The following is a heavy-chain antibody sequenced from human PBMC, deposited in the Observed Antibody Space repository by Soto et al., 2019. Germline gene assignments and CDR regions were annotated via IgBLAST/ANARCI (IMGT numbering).Heavy chain of an antibody. CDR1: GFTFSSYN. CDR2: IFTTGTTI. Sequence: GGSLRLSCVASGFTFSSYNMVWVRQAPGKGLEWVSYIFTTGTTIYYADSVKGRFTVSRDNAKNSLFLLLNSLRAEDTAVYYCARDKDWAFDYWGQGTLVTVSS. CDR3: ARDKDWAFDY. V-gene: IGHV3-48*03. J-gene: IGHJ4*02. D-gene: IGHD3-9*01.